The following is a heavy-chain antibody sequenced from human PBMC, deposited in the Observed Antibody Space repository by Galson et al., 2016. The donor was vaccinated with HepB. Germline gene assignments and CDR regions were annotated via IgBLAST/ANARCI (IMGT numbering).Heavy chain of an antibody. J-gene: IGHJ5*01. Sequence: SLRLSCAASGFIFTNYWMHWVRQTPGKGLVWVSRVDLDGSGTSYADSVKGRFTISRDNAEKSLYLQMNSLRLEDTALYYCAKTEYFDDSYSDSWGQGTLVTVSS. CDR1: GFIFTNYW. D-gene: IGHD3-22*01. CDR3: AKTEYFDDSYSDS. V-gene: IGHV3-74*01. CDR2: VDLDGSGT.